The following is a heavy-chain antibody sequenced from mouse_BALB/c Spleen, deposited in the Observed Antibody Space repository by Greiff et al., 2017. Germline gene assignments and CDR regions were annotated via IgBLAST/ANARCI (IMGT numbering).Heavy chain of an antibody. Sequence: EVKLMESGAELVKPGASVKLSCTASGFNIKDTYMHWVKQRPEQGLEWIGRIDPANGNTKYDPKFQGKATITADTSSNTAYLQLSSLTSEDTAVYYCARSDYRYDFDYWGQGTTLTVSS. CDR1: GFNIKDTY. J-gene: IGHJ2*01. V-gene: IGHV14-3*02. D-gene: IGHD2-14*01. CDR2: IDPANGNT. CDR3: ARSDYRYDFDY.